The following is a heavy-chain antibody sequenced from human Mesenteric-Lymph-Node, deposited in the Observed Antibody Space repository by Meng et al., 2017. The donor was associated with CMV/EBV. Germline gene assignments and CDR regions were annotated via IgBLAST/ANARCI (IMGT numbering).Heavy chain of an antibody. D-gene: IGHD3-9*01. CDR3: ARDRDDILTGYYLGFDY. V-gene: IGHV1-69*06. J-gene: IGHJ4*02. CDR1: GTFSSYA. Sequence: GTFSSYAISWVRQAPGQGHEWMGGIIPIFGTANYAQKFQGRVTITADKSTSTAYMELSSLRSEDTAVYYCARDRDDILTGYYLGFDYWGQGTLVTVSS. CDR2: IIPIFGTA.